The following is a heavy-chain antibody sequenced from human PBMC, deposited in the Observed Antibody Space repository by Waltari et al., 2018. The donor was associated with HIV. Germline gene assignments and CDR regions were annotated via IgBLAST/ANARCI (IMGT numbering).Heavy chain of an antibody. V-gene: IGHV3-21*01. CDR3: ARDSDYYGSGSYRYFDY. D-gene: IGHD3-10*01. CDR1: GFTFSSYS. J-gene: IGHJ4*02. Sequence: EVQLVESGGGLVKPGGSLRLSCAASGFTFSSYSMNWVRQAPGKGLEWVSSISSSSSYIYYADSVKGRFTISRDNAKNSLYLQMNSLRAEDTAVYYCARDSDYYGSGSYRYFDYWGQGTLVTVSS. CDR2: ISSSSSYI.